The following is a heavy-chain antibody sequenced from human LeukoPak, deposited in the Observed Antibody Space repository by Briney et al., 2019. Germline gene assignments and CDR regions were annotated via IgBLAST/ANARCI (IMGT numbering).Heavy chain of an antibody. D-gene: IGHD4-17*01. CDR2: ISWNSGSI. V-gene: IGHV3-9*01. CDR3: AKATDIYGDYPFFDY. Sequence: GGSLRLSCAASGFAFSGYSMNWVRQAPGKGLEWVSGISWNSGSIGYADSVKGRFTISRDNAKNSLYLQMNSLRAEDTALYYCAKATDIYGDYPFFDYWGQGTLVTVSS. J-gene: IGHJ4*02. CDR1: GFAFSGYS.